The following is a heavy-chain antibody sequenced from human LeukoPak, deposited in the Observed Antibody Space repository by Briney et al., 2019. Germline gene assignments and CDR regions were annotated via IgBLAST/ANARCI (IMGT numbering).Heavy chain of an antibody. CDR3: ARVLWGFWGKGVDYTDV. CDR2: IYYSGSA. CDR1: GGSISSGSYY. J-gene: IGHJ6*03. V-gene: IGHV4-30-2*01. D-gene: IGHD3-16*01. Sequence: PSETLSLTCTVSGGSISSGSYYWSWIRQPPGKGLEWIGHIYYSGSALSYNPSLKGRVAISIDRSKNQLSLKLTSVTAADTAIYYCARVLWGFWGKGVDYTDVWGKGTTVTVSS.